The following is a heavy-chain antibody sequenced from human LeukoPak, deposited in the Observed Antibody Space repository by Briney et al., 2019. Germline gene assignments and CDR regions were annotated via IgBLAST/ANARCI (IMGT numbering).Heavy chain of an antibody. J-gene: IGHJ4*02. CDR3: ARDQIYCSGGYCYFDY. CDR2: INSDGSST. V-gene: IGHV3-74*01. CDR1: GFTFRSYW. D-gene: IGHD2-15*01. Sequence: GGSLRHSCAASGFTFRSYWMHWVRQAPGKGLVWVSRINSDGSSTSYADSVKGRFTISRDSAKNTLYLQMNSLRVEDSAVYYCARDQIYCSGGYCYFDYWGQGTLVTVSS.